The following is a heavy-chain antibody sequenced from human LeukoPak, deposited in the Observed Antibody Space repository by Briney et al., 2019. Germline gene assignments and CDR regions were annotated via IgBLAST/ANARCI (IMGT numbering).Heavy chain of an antibody. J-gene: IGHJ4*02. CDR2: IIPIFGTA. V-gene: IGHV1-69*05. D-gene: IGHD3/OR15-3a*01. Sequence: SVKVSCKASGGTFSSYAISWVRQAPGQGLEWMGGIIPIFGTANYAQKFQGRVTITTDESTSTAYMELSSLRSADTAVYYCARSPGLGWTGPIFDYWGQGTLVTVSS. CDR1: GGTFSSYA. CDR3: ARSPGLGWTGPIFDY.